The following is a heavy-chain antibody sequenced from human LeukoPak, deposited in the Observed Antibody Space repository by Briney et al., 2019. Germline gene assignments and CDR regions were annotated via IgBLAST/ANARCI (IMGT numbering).Heavy chain of an antibody. D-gene: IGHD2-2*01. V-gene: IGHV1-8*01. CDR2: MNPNSGNT. Sequence: ASVKVSCKASGYTFTSYDINWVRQATGQGLEWMGWMNPNSGNTGYAQKFQGRVTMTRNTSISTAYMELSSLRSEDTAVYYCARVVAVPAAKARLSNWFDPWGQGTLVTVSS. CDR1: GYTFTSYD. CDR3: ARVVAVPAAKARLSNWFDP. J-gene: IGHJ5*02.